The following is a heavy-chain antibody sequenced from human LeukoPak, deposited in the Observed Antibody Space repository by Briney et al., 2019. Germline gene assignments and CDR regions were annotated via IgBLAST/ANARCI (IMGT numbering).Heavy chain of an antibody. CDR3: ARFSSSGANWFDP. V-gene: IGHV4-39*07. Sequence: SETLSLTCTVSGGSISSSSYYWGWIRQPPGKRLEWIGSIYYSGSTYYNPSLKSRVAISVDTSKNQFSLKLSSVTAADTAVYYCARFSSSGANWFDPWGQGTLVTVSS. CDR1: GGSISSSSYY. J-gene: IGHJ5*02. CDR2: IYYSGST. D-gene: IGHD6-6*01.